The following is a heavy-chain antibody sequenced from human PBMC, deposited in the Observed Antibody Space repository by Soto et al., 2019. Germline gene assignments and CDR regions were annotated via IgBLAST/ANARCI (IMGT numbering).Heavy chain of an antibody. CDR1: GGSISSSSYY. J-gene: IGHJ6*03. V-gene: IGHV4-39*01. CDR3: ARAGGSIAAAGTSYYYYYMDV. Sequence: SETLSLTCTVSGGSISSSSYYWGWIRQPPGKGLEWIGSIYYSGSTYYNPSLKSRVTISVDTSKNQFSRQLISWPAADTAVYYCARAGGSIAAAGTSYYYYYMDVWGKGTTVTVSS. D-gene: IGHD6-13*01. CDR2: IYYSGST.